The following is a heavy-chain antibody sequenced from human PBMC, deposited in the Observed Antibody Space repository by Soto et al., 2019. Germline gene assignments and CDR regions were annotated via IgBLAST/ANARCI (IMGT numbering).Heavy chain of an antibody. CDR2: IYTSGST. V-gene: IGHV4-4*07. CDR1: GGPISSYY. CDR3: ARDDLGYGDYVGWFDP. D-gene: IGHD4-17*01. Sequence: SETLSLTCTVSGGPISSYYWGWIRQPAGKGLEWIGRIYTSGSTNYNPSLKSRVTMSVDTSKNQFSLKLSSVTAADTAVYYCARDDLGYGDYVGWFDPWGQGTLVTVSS. J-gene: IGHJ5*02.